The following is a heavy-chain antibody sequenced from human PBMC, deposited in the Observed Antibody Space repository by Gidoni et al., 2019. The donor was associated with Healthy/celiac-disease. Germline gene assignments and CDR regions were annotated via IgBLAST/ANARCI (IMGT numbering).Heavy chain of an antibody. V-gene: IGHV4-59*01. CDR1: GGSISSYY. CDR3: ASTLQRITIFGVVEGFFDY. CDR2: IYYSGST. Sequence: QVQLQESGPGLVKPSEPLSLTCTVSGGSISSYYWSWIRQPPGKGLEWIGYIYYSGSTNYNPSLKSRVTISVDTSKNQFSLKLSSVTAADTAVYYCASTLQRITIFGVVEGFFDYWGQGTLVTVSS. D-gene: IGHD3-3*01. J-gene: IGHJ4*02.